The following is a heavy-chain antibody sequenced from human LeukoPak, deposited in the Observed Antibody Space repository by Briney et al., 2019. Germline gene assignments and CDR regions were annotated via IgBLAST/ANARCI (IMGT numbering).Heavy chain of an antibody. Sequence: SVTVPCKASGFTFTSSAMQWVQQARGQRLEWIGWIVVGSGNTNYAQKFQERVTITRDMSTSTAYMELSSLRSEDTAVYYCAASLEYSSSWYLDYWGQGTLVTVSS. CDR2: IVVGSGNT. CDR1: GFTFTSSA. J-gene: IGHJ4*02. CDR3: AASLEYSSSWYLDY. V-gene: IGHV1-58*02. D-gene: IGHD6-13*01.